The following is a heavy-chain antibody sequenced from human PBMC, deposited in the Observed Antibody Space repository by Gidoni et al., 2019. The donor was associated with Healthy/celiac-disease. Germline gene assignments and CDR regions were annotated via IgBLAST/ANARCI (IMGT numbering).Heavy chain of an antibody. CDR1: GFTFSNAW. D-gene: IGHD3-10*01. J-gene: IGHJ4*02. CDR3: TTEDDYGSGSYYY. CDR2: IKSKTDGGTT. V-gene: IGHV3-15*01. Sequence: EVQLVESGGGLVKPGGSLRLSCAASGFTFSNAWMSWVRQAPGKGLEWVGRIKSKTDGGTTDYAAPVKGRFTISRDDSKNTLYLQMNSLKTEDTAVYYCTTEDDYGSGSYYYWGQGTLVTVSS.